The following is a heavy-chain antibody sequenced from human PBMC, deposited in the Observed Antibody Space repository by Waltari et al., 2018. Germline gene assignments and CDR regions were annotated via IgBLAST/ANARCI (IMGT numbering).Heavy chain of an antibody. CDR3: ARGLYYDSSGYYD. D-gene: IGHD3-22*01. CDR2: INHSGST. V-gene: IGHV4-34*01. J-gene: IGHJ4*02. CDR1: GGSFSGYY. Sequence: QVQLQQWGAGLLKPSETLSLTCAVYGGSFSGYYWSWIRQPPGKGLEWIGEINHSGSTNYNPSLKSRVTISVDTSQNQFSLNLSAVTAADTAVYYCARGLYYDSSGYYDWGQGTLITVSS.